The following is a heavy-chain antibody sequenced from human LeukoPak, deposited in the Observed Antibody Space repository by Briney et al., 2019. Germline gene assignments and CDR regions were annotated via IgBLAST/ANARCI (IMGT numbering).Heavy chain of an antibody. J-gene: IGHJ4*02. CDR2: IYHSGST. V-gene: IGHV4-30-2*01. D-gene: IGHD5-12*01. Sequence: SQTLSLTCAVSGGSISSGGYSWSWIRQPPGKGLEWIGYIYHSGSTYYNPSLKSRVTISVDRSKNQFSLKLSSVTAADTAVYYCARGGGYDSQVVDYWGQGTLVTVSS. CDR1: GGSISSGGYS. CDR3: ARGGGYDSQVVDY.